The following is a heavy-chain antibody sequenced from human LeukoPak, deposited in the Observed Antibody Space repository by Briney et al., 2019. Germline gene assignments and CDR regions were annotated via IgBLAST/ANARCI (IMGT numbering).Heavy chain of an antibody. D-gene: IGHD3-10*01. V-gene: IGHV1-18*01. CDR2: ISADNGNT. J-gene: IGHJ4*02. CDR3: ARLYYYGSGSFSAYFDY. Sequence: ASVKVSCKASGYTFISYGISWVRQAPGQGLEWMGWISADNGNTNYAQKLQGRVTMTTDTSTTTAYTELRSLRSDDTAVYYCARLYYYGSGSFSAYFDYWGQGTLVTVSS. CDR1: GYTFISYG.